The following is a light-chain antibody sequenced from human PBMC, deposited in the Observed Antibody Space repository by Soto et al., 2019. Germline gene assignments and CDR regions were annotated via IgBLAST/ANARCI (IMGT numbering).Light chain of an antibody. CDR1: QTVLFASNNKNY. J-gene: IGKJ4*01. CDR2: WAS. Sequence: DILLTQSPYSLAVSLGERATINCKSSQTVLFASNNKNYLAWYQQKPGQAPKLLIYWASARESGVPDRFSGSGSETDFNFTITSLQAEDVAVYYCQQYYTIPITFGGGTKV. CDR3: QQYYTIPIT. V-gene: IGKV4-1*01.